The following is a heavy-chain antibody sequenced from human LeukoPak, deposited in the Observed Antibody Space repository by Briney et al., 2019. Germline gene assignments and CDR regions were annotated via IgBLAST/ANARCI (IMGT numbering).Heavy chain of an antibody. CDR1: GGSISSSSYY. CDR2: VYYSGST. D-gene: IGHD3-22*01. CDR3: ARVYYYDSSGYYEGYYFDY. J-gene: IGHJ4*02. Sequence: SATLSLTCTVSGGSISSSSYYWGWIRQPPGKGLARIGSVYYSGSTYYNPSLKSRVTISVDTSKNQLSLKLSSVTAADTAVYYCARVYYYDSSGYYEGYYFDYWGQGTLVTVSS. V-gene: IGHV4-39*07.